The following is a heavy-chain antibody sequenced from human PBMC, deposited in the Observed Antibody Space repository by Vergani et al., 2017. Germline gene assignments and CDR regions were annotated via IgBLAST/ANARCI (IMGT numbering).Heavy chain of an antibody. CDR2: IIGSGGST. J-gene: IGHJ2*01. CDR1: GFTFSSYA. D-gene: IGHD2-21*02. CDR3: ALMGVVTASHWWYFDL. V-gene: IGHV3-23*01. Sequence: EVQLLESGGGLVQPGGSLRLSCAASGFTFSSYAMSWVRPAPGKGLEWVSAIIGSGGSTSYADSVKGRFTISRDNSKNTLYLQMNSLGAEDTAVYYCALMGVVTASHWWYFDLWGRGTLVTVSS.